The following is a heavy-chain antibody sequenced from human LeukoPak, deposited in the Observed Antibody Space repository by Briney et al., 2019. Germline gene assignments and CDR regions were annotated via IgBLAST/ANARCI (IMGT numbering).Heavy chain of an antibody. V-gene: IGHV3-23*01. Sequence: GGSLRLSCVASGFTFSGYAMTWVRQAPGKGLEWVSTISGSGGSTYYADSVKGRFTISRDTSKNAVYLQMNSLRVEDRAVYYCARGGGRGSGYYWWSFDYWGQGILVTVSS. J-gene: IGHJ4*02. CDR3: ARGGGRGSGYYWWSFDY. D-gene: IGHD3-10*01. CDR2: ISGSGGST. CDR1: GFTFSGYA.